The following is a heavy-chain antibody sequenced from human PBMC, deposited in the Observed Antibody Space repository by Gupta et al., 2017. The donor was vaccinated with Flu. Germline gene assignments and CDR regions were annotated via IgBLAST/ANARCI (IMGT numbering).Heavy chain of an antibody. CDR2: IIPILGIA. V-gene: IGHV1-69*02. CDR1: GGTFSSYT. CDR3: ASTGGDEQLLRYGMDV. J-gene: IGHJ6*02. Sequence: QVQLVQSGAEVKKPGSSVKVSCKASGGTFSSYTISWVRQAPGQGLEWMGRIIPILGIANYAQKFQGRVTITADKSTSTAYMELSSLRSEDTAVYYCASTGGDEQLLRYGMDVWGQGTTVTVS. D-gene: IGHD2-2*01.